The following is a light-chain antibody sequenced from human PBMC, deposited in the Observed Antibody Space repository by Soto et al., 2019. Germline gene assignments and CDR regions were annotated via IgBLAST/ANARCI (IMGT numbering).Light chain of an antibody. CDR3: QQRGNWPLT. CDR2: DAS. V-gene: IGKV3-11*01. Sequence: ETVLTQSPATLSLSPGERATLSCRASQDIGRYLIWYQQKPGQAPRLLIHDASSRATGIPSRFSGSGSGTDFTLTISSLEPEEFAVYYCQQRGNWPLTFGGGTKVEI. J-gene: IGKJ4*02. CDR1: QDIGRY.